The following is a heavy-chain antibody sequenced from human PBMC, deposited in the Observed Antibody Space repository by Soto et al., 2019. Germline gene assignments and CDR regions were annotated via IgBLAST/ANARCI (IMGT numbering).Heavy chain of an antibody. J-gene: IGHJ6*02. V-gene: IGHV1-8*01. Sequence: DLEQSGAEVKRPGASVKVSCKASGYTFSDFDINWLRQASGQGPEGMGWMNAKSGDTFFAQRFQGKFNMTWDTSLSTAYMEVGSLTSDDTAMYYCARGNPFNYAGFDVWGQGTTVAVSS. CDR1: GYTFSDFD. CDR2: MNAKSGDT. CDR3: ARGNPFNYAGFDV. D-gene: IGHD3-16*01.